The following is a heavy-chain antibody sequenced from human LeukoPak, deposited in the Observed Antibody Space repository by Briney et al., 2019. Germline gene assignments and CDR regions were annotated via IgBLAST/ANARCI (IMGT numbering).Heavy chain of an antibody. CDR2: IYYSGST. D-gene: IGHD3-9*01. CDR3: ARRGPAHYDILTGTYYGMDV. V-gene: IGHV4-31*03. CDR1: GGSISSGGYY. J-gene: IGHJ6*02. Sequence: TSQTLSLTCTVSGGSISSGGYYWSWIRQHPGKGLEWIGYIYYSGSTNYNPSLKSRVTISVDTSKNQFSLKLSSVTAADTAVYYCARRGPAHYDILTGTYYGMDVWGQGTTVTVSS.